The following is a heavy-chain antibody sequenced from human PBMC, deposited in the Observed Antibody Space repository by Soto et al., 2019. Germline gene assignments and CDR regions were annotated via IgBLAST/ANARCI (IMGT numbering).Heavy chain of an antibody. J-gene: IGHJ6*02. CDR2: IDPSDSYT. V-gene: IGHV5-10-1*01. CDR3: ARHHVVRGKGDGMDV. D-gene: IGHD3-10*01. Sequence: PGESLKISCKGSGYSFTSYWISWVRQMPGKGLEWMGRIDPSDSYTNYSPSFRGHVTISADKSISTAYLQWSSLKASDTAMYYCARHHVVRGKGDGMDVWGQGTTVTVSS. CDR1: GYSFTSYW.